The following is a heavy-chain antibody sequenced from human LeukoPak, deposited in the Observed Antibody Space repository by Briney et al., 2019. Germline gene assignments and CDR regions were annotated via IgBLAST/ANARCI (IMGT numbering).Heavy chain of an antibody. Sequence: ASVKVSCKASGYTFTSYGISWVRQAPGQGLEWMGWISAYNGNTNYAQKLQGRVTMTTDTSTSTAYMELRSLGSDDTAVYYCARAGYSIVVVPAAPFDYWGQGTLVTVCS. D-gene: IGHD2-2*01. CDR3: ARAGYSIVVVPAAPFDY. V-gene: IGHV1-18*01. CDR1: GYTFTSYG. J-gene: IGHJ4*02. CDR2: ISAYNGNT.